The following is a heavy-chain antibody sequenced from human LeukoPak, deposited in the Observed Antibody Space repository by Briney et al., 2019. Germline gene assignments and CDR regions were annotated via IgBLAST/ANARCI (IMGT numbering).Heavy chain of an antibody. V-gene: IGHV4-34*01. Sequence: SETLSLTCAVYGGSFNGYYWTWIRQPPGKGLEWIGEINHSGSTDYNPSLKSRVTISVDTSKNQFSLKLNSVTAADTAVYYCARKLRFWNWFDPWGQGTLVTVSS. CDR2: INHSGST. CDR1: GGSFNGYY. CDR3: ARKLRFWNWFDP. J-gene: IGHJ5*02. D-gene: IGHD3-3*01.